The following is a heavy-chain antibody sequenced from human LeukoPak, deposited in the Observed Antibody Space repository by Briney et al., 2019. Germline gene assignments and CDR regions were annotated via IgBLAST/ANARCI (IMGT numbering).Heavy chain of an antibody. J-gene: IGHJ4*02. CDR2: LNWNGDNT. Sequence: TGGSLRLSCAATGFTFHNHGMSWVRQAPGKGLEWVSALNWNGDNTGYADSVKGRFTISRDNAKESLYLQMNSLTAEDTAFYYCAREEGPYFDCWGQGTLVTVSS. V-gene: IGHV3-20*04. CDR1: GFTFHNHG. CDR3: AREEGPYFDC.